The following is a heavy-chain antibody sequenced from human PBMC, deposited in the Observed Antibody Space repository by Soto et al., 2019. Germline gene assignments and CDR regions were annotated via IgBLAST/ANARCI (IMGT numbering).Heavy chain of an antibody. V-gene: IGHV4-38-2*02. J-gene: IGHJ4*02. D-gene: IGHD3-22*01. CDR1: GFSISSAYY. Sequence: PSETLSLTCNVSGFSISSAYYWGWIRQPPGKGLDWIGTIYHSVTTYYNPSLRGRVTMSVDTSKNQVSLKLSSVTAADTAVYYCVRWFDSGGYATPYWGQGTLVTVSS. CDR2: IYHSVTT. CDR3: VRWFDSGGYATPY.